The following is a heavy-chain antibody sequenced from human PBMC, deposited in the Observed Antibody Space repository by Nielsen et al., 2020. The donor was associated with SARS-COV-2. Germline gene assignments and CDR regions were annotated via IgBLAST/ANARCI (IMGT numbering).Heavy chain of an antibody. V-gene: IGHV4-61*01. CDR2: IYYSGST. D-gene: IGHD3-10*01. J-gene: IGHJ4*02. CDR1: GGSVSSGSYY. Sequence: SETLSLTCTVSGGSVSSGSYYWSWIRQPPGKGLKWIGYIYYSGSTNYNPSLKSRVTISVDMSKNQFSLKLSSVTAADTAVYYCARVLLGYFDYWGQGTLVTVSS. CDR3: ARVLLGYFDY.